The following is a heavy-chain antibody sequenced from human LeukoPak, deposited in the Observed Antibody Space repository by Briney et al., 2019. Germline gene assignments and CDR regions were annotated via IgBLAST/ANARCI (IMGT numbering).Heavy chain of an antibody. D-gene: IGHD3-16*01. V-gene: IGHV3-7*01. Sequence: GGSLRLSCAASGFTFRSYGMHWVRQAPGKGLEWVANIKQDGSEISYVHSVKGRFTISRDNARNSLYLQMNSLRDEDTAVYSCAREKYVTGEFFQHWGQGTLVTVSS. J-gene: IGHJ1*01. CDR3: AREKYVTGEFFQH. CDR1: GFTFRSYG. CDR2: IKQDGSEI.